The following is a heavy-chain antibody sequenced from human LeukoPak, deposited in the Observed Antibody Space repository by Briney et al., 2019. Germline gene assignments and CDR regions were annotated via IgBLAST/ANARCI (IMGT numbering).Heavy chain of an antibody. J-gene: IGHJ3*02. V-gene: IGHV4-30-4*01. Sequence: SQTLSLTCTVSGGSISSGDYYWSWIRQPPGKGLEWIGYIYYSGSTYYNPSLKSRVTISVDTSKSQFSLKLSSVTAADTAVYYCARYCSDTRCYSAAFDIWGQGTMVTVSS. CDR1: GGSISSGDYY. CDR2: IYYSGST. D-gene: IGHD2-2*01. CDR3: ARYCSDTRCYSAAFDI.